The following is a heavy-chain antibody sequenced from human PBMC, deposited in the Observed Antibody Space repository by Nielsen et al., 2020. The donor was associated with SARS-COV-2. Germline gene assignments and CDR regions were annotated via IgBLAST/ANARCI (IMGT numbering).Heavy chain of an antibody. Sequence: GESLKISCAASGFTFSSYGMHWVRQAPGKGMDWVAVISYDGSNKYSADSVKGRFTISRDNSKNTLYLQMHSLRPEDTAVYYCTKEGTYCTSTMCYVRAFDIWGQGTMVTVSS. CDR1: GFTFSSYG. D-gene: IGHD2-2*01. V-gene: IGHV3-30*18. J-gene: IGHJ3*02. CDR2: ISYDGSNK. CDR3: TKEGTYCTSTMCYVRAFDI.